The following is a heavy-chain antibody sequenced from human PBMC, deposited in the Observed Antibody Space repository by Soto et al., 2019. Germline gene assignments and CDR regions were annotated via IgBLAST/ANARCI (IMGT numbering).Heavy chain of an antibody. V-gene: IGHV1-69*06. Sequence: PSVKVSCKASGGTFSSYAISWVRQAPGQGLEWMGGIIPIFGTANYAQKFQGRVTITADKSTSTAYMELSSLRSEDTAVYYCASSPLGSTLDYWGQGTLVTVSS. CDR1: GGTFSSYA. D-gene: IGHD6-13*01. J-gene: IGHJ4*02. CDR2: IIPIFGTA. CDR3: ASSPLGSTLDY.